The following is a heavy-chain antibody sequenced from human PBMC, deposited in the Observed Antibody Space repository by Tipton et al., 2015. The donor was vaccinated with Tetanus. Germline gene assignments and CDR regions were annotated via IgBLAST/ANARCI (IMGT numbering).Heavy chain of an antibody. CDR1: GYTLTNYG. D-gene: IGHD1-14*01. V-gene: IGHV1-18*01. CDR3: ARAPNRISRAYDY. CDR2: DSGHSGNT. J-gene: IGHJ4*02. Sequence: QVQLVQSGAEVKKPGASVKVSCKASGYTLTNYGINWVRQAPGQGLEWMGWDSGHSGNTVSARKVQSRVTMTTDTSTNTAYLELRSLRSDDTAVYFCARAPNRISRAYDYWGQGTQITVSS.